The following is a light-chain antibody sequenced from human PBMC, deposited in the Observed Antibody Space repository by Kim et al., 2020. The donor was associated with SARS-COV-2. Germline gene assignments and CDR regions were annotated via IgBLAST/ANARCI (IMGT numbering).Light chain of an antibody. J-gene: IGLJ3*02. V-gene: IGLV1-44*01. CDR2: SNN. Sequence: PGHRVTISVSGSSSNSGSNTVNWYQQLPGTAPKLLIYSNNQRPSGVPDRFSGSKSGTSASLAISGLQSEDEADYYCAAWDDSLNGVFGGGTQLTVL. CDR3: AAWDDSLNGV. CDR1: SSNSGSNT.